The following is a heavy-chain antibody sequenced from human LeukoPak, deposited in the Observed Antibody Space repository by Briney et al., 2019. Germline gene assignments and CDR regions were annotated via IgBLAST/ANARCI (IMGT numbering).Heavy chain of an antibody. V-gene: IGHV4-30-4*01. CDR2: IYYSGST. D-gene: IGHD3-10*01. Sequence: SQTLSLTCTVSGGSISSGDYYWSWIRQPPGKGLEWIGYIYYSGSTYYNPSLKSRVTISVDTSKNQFSLKLSSVTAADTAVYYCARSAGLLWFGEAHFDYWGQGTLVTVSS. J-gene: IGHJ4*02. CDR3: ARSAGLLWFGEAHFDY. CDR1: GGSISSGDYY.